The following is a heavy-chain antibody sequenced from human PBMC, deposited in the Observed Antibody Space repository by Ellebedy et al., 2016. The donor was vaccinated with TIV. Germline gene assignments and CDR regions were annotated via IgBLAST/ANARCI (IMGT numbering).Heavy chain of an antibody. D-gene: IGHD1-26*01. CDR2: IYYSGST. CDR3: ARTVSEWGGSYFDY. V-gene: IGHV4-39*07. Sequence: SETLSLTCTVSGGSISSSSYYWGWIRQPPGKGLEWIGSIYYSGSTYYNPSLKSRVTISVDTSENQFSLKLSSVTAADTAVYYCARTVSEWGGSYFDYWGQGTLVTVSS. CDR1: GGSISSSSYY. J-gene: IGHJ4*02.